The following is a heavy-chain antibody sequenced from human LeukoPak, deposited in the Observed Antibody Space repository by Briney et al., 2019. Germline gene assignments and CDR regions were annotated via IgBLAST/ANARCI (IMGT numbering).Heavy chain of an antibody. D-gene: IGHD1-26*01. CDR3: ARHGPQVGAMTTACIDY. CDR2: IYYSGST. J-gene: IGHJ4*02. V-gene: IGHV4-39*01. Sequence: PSETLSLTCTVSGGSISSSSYYWGWICQPPGKGLEWIGSIYYSGSTYYNPSLKSRVTISVDTSKNQFSLKLSSVTAADTAVYYCARHGPQVGAMTTACIDYWGQGTLVTVSS. CDR1: GGSISSSSYY.